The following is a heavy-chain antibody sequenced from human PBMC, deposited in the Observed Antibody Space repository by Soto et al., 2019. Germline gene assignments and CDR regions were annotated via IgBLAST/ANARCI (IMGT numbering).Heavy chain of an antibody. V-gene: IGHV4-59*08. Sequence: ASETLSLTCTVSGGSISTYYWSWIRQSPGKGLEWIGYIYYRGNTNYNPSFKSRVTISLDTSKNQFSLRLSSVTAADTAVYYCARHPGYYDVLTGYSTYYFDYWGQGTLVTVSS. CDR1: GGSISTYY. J-gene: IGHJ4*02. D-gene: IGHD3-9*01. CDR3: ARHPGYYDVLTGYSTYYFDY. CDR2: IYYRGNT.